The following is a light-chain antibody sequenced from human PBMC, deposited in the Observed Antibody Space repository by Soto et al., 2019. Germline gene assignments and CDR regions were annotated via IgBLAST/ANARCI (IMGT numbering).Light chain of an antibody. V-gene: IGLV2-14*01. J-gene: IGLJ2*01. Sequence: QSALTQPASVSGSPGQSIAISCTGTSSDVGSYNYVSWYQQHPGKAPKLLISEVSNRPSGVSDRFSGFKSGNTASLTISGLQTEDEADYYCSSFTSTHTLVFGGVTKLTVL. CDR3: SSFTSTHTLV. CDR1: SSDVGSYNY. CDR2: EVS.